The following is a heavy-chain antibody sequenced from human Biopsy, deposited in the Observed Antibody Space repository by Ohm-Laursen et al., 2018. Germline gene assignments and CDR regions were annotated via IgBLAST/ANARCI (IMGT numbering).Heavy chain of an antibody. V-gene: IGHV3-33*06. Sequence: SLRLSCAASGFTFSSYGMHWVRQAPGKGLEWVAAIWYDGSNKNYADSVKGRFTISRDNSKNTLYLQMNGLGGEDTAVYYCAKCMTGGSNYYFHHCGQGTLVTVSS. CDR1: GFTFSSYG. J-gene: IGHJ4*02. CDR2: IWYDGSNK. D-gene: IGHD2-8*01. CDR3: AKCMTGGSNYYFHH.